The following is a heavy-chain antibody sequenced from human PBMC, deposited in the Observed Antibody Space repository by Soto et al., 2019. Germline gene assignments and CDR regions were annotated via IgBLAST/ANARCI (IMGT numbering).Heavy chain of an antibody. CDR1: GFTLSSYA. V-gene: IGHV3-30-3*01. Sequence: QVQLVESGGGVVQPGGSLRLSCAASGFTLSSYAMYWVRQVPGKGLEWVGVISHDGNNRYYRDSVKGRFTISRDSSENTLFLEMNSLRAEDTAVYYCASIREAAATGGAFDIWGQGSVVTVSS. J-gene: IGHJ3*02. D-gene: IGHD6-25*01. CDR3: ASIREAAATGGAFDI. CDR2: ISHDGNNR.